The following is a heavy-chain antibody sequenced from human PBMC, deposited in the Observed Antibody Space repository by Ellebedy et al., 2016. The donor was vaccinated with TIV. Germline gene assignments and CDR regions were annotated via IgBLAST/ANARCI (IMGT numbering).Heavy chain of an antibody. V-gene: IGHV4-39*02. CDR2: LYYSGST. CDR3: ATSAAINAFDI. D-gene: IGHD5-24*01. J-gene: IGHJ3*02. CDR1: GGSVIRSGYY. Sequence: SETLSLTXSVSGGSVIRSGYYCTWIRQPPGKGLEWIGSLYYSGSTWYHPSLKSRVTISVDTSKNHFSLRLRSVTAADTAVYYCATSAAINAFDIWGQGTMVTVSS.